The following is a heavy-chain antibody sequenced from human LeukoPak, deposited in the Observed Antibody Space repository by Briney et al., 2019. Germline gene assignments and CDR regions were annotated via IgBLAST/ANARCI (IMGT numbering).Heavy chain of an antibody. CDR2: ISYDGSNK. CDR1: GFTFSSYA. D-gene: IGHD1-7*01. CDR3: GRDFGLTGTKRSFDI. V-gene: IGHV3-30*04. J-gene: IGHJ3*02. Sequence: PGRSLRLSCAASGFTFSSYAMHWVRQAPGKGLEWVAVISYDGSNKYYADSVKGRFTISRDNAKNSLYLQMNSLRAEDTAVYYCGRDFGLTGTKRSFDIWGQGTMVAVSS.